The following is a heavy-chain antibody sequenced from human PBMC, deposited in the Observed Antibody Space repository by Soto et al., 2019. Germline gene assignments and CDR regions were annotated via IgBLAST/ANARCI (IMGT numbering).Heavy chain of an antibody. D-gene: IGHD3-22*01. CDR2: INSDGSST. J-gene: IGHJ3*02. V-gene: IGHV3-74*01. CDR1: GFTFSSYW. Sequence: LRLSCAASGFTFSSYWMHWVRQAPGKGLVWVSRINSDGSSTSYADSVKGRFTISRDNAKNTLYLQMNSLRAEDTAVYYCASLDSSGYHDAFDIWGQGTMVTVSS. CDR3: ASLDSSGYHDAFDI.